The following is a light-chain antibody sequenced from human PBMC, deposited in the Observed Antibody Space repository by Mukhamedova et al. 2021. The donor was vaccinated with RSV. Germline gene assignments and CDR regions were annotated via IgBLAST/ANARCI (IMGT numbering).Light chain of an antibody. V-gene: IGKV1-5*03. J-gene: IGKJ1*01. CDR2: KAS. CDR3: QQYSSYST. Sequence: WYQRRVHGKAPNLLIYKASSLESGVPSRFSGSGSGTEFTLTISSLQPDDFATYYCQQYSSYSTFGQGTKVEIK.